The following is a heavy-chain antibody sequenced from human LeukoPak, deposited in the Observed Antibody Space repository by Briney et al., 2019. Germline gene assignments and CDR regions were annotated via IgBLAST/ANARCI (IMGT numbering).Heavy chain of an antibody. CDR2: INHSGTT. Sequence: PSETLSLTCDVYGGSFSGYYWSWIRQPPGKGLEWIGEINHSGTTKYNPSLKRRGTTSVDTSKNHSSLKLSSVIAADTAVYYCARGRTGTYYDGRYFYYGMDVWAGGTTVTVSS. V-gene: IGHV4-34*01. CDR1: GGSFSGYY. CDR3: ARGRTGTYYDGRYFYYGMDV. D-gene: IGHD3-10*01. J-gene: IGHJ6*01.